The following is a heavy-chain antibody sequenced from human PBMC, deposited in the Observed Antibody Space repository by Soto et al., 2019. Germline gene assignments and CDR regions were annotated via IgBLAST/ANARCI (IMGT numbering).Heavy chain of an antibody. J-gene: IGHJ5*02. V-gene: IGHV4-31*03. CDR3: ARVYRSGNWFDP. D-gene: IGHD1-26*01. Sequence: SETLSLTCTVSGGSISSGGYYWSWIRQHPGKGLEWIGYIYYSGSTYYNPSLKSRVTISVDTSKNQFSPKLSSVTAADTAVYYCARVYRSGNWFDPWGQGTLVTVSS. CDR2: IYYSGST. CDR1: GGSISSGGYY.